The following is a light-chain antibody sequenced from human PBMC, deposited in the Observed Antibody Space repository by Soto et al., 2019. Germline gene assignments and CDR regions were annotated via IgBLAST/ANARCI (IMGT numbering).Light chain of an antibody. J-gene: IGLJ1*01. CDR1: SSDVGEYNS. CDR2: VVT. V-gene: IGLV2-14*01. CDR3: SSYTSSSTKV. Sequence: QSVLTQPASVSGSPGQSITISCTGTSSDVGEYNSVSWYQQHPGKAPKLMIYVVTKRPSGVPDRFSGSKSGNTASLTISGLQAEDEADYYCSSYTSSSTKVFGTGTKVTVL.